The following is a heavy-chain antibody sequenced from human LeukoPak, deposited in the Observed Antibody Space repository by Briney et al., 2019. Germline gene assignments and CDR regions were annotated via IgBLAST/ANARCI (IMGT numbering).Heavy chain of an antibody. CDR1: GYTFTSYG. J-gene: IGHJ4*02. D-gene: IGHD4-17*01. CDR2: ISAYNGNT. CDR3: ARVTTVTKDYNPGFDY. Sequence: ASVKVSCKASGYTFTSYGISWVRQAPGQGLEWMGWISAYNGNTNYAQELQGRVTMTTDTSTSTAYMELRSLRSDDTAVYYCARVTTVTKDYNPGFDYWGQGTLVTVSS. V-gene: IGHV1-18*01.